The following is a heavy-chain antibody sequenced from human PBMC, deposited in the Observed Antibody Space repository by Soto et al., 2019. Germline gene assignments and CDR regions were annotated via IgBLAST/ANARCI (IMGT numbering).Heavy chain of an antibody. Sequence: EVQLVESGGGLVQPGGSLRLSCAASGFTFSTYPMNWVRQAPGQGLEWISNIRSSSSDTYYADSVKGRFTISRDNAKNSLYLQMNSLSAEDTAVYYCVRDESWAFDILGQGTMVSVSS. D-gene: IGHD3-16*02. CDR1: GFTFSTYP. V-gene: IGHV3-48*01. CDR2: IRSSSSDT. J-gene: IGHJ3*02. CDR3: VRDESWAFDI.